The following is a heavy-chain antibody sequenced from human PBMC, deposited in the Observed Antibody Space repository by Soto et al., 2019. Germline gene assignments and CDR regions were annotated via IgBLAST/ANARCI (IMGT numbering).Heavy chain of an antibody. CDR3: VGPRYSGYDFYFDY. Sequence: EVQLVESGGGLVKPGGSLRLSCAASGFTFSSYSMNWVRQAPGKGLEWVSSISSSSSYIYYADSVKGRFTISRDTAKTSLYLQRNSLRAEDTAVYYCVGPRYSGYDFYFDYWGQGTLVTVSS. D-gene: IGHD5-12*01. J-gene: IGHJ4*02. CDR2: ISSSSSYI. CDR1: GFTFSSYS. V-gene: IGHV3-21*01.